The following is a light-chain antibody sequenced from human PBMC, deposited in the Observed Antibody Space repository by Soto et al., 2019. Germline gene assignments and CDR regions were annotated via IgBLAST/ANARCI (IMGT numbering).Light chain of an antibody. CDR2: EVN. CDR1: SSDVGIYNL. Sequence: QSALTRPASVSGSPGRPITISCTGTSSDVGIYNLVSWYQHFPGKAPKLMIYEVNKRPSGVSNRFSGSKSGSTASLTISGLQADDEADYSCCSYTRSGSFVFGTGTKVTVL. V-gene: IGLV2-23*02. CDR3: CSYTRSGSFV. J-gene: IGLJ1*01.